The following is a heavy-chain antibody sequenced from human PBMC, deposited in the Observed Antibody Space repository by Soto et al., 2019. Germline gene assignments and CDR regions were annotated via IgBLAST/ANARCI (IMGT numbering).Heavy chain of an antibody. D-gene: IGHD6-19*01. CDR3: ARDRYSSGWADAFDI. J-gene: IGHJ3*02. CDR2: IWYDGSNK. Sequence: GGSLRLSCAASGFTFSSYGMHWVRQAPGKGLEWVAVIWYDGSNKYYADSVKGRFTISRDNSKNTLYLQMNSLRAEDTAVYYCARDRYSSGWADAFDIWGQGTMVTVSS. CDR1: GFTFSSYG. V-gene: IGHV3-33*01.